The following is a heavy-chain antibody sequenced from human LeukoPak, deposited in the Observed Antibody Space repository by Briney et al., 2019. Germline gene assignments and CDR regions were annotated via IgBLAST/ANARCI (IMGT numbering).Heavy chain of an antibody. Sequence: RASVKVSCKASGYTFTSYAMHWVRQAPGQRLEWMGWINAGNGNTKYSQKFQGRVTITRDTSASTAYMELSSLRSEDTAVYYCARDRNPYYDGSGYGYCWGQGTLVTVPS. CDR1: GYTFTSYA. CDR2: INAGNGNT. D-gene: IGHD3-22*01. V-gene: IGHV1-3*01. CDR3: ARDRNPYYDGSGYGYC. J-gene: IGHJ4*02.